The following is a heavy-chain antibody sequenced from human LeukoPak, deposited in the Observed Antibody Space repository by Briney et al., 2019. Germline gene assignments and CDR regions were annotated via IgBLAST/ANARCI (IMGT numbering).Heavy chain of an antibody. D-gene: IGHD4-17*01. Sequence: GGSLRLSCAASGFTVSNNYMTWVRQAPGKGLEWVSLISWDGGSTYYADSVKGRFTISRDNSKNSLYLQMNSLRAEDTALYYCAKDVNYGDYRFVFDYWGQGTLVTVSS. CDR1: GFTVSNNY. CDR3: AKDVNYGDYRFVFDY. CDR2: ISWDGGST. J-gene: IGHJ4*02. V-gene: IGHV3-43D*03.